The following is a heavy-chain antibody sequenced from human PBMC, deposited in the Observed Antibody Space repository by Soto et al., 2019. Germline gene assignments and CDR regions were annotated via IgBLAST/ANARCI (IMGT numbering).Heavy chain of an antibody. D-gene: IGHD6-13*01. CDR3: AKDSYSSSWTPFYDY. J-gene: IGHJ4*02. Sequence: GGSLRLSCAASGFTFSSYGMHWVRQAPGKGLEWVAVISYDGSNKYYADSVKGRFTISRDNSKNTLYLQMNSLRAEDTAVYYCAKDSYSSSWTPFYDYWGQGTLVTVSS. V-gene: IGHV3-30*18. CDR1: GFTFSSYG. CDR2: ISYDGSNK.